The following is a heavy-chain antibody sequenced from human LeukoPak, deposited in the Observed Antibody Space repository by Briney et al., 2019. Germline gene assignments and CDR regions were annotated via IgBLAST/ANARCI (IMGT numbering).Heavy chain of an antibody. V-gene: IGHV3-33*01. Sequence: GGSLRLSCEASGFTFSSYGMHWVRQAQGKGLEWVALIWYDGSNENYADSVKGRFTISRDNSKNTLYLQMDSLRAEDTAVYYCARAGYCSGGSCYGSDYWGQGTLVSVSS. CDR2: IWYDGSNE. D-gene: IGHD2-15*01. CDR1: GFTFSSYG. J-gene: IGHJ4*02. CDR3: ARAGYCSGGSCYGSDY.